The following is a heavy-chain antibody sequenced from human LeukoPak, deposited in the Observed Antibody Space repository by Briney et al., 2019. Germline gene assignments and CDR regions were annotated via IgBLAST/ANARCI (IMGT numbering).Heavy chain of an antibody. CDR1: GYTFTGYY. CDR2: INPNSGGT. V-gene: IGHV1-2*02. CDR3: ALPSLRYDAFDI. Sequence: ASVKVSCKASGYTFTGYYMHWVRQAPGQGLEWMGWINPNSGGTNYAQKFQGRVTMTRDTSISTAYMELSRLRSDDTAVYYCALPSLRYDAFDIWGQGTMVTVSS. D-gene: IGHD4-17*01. J-gene: IGHJ3*02.